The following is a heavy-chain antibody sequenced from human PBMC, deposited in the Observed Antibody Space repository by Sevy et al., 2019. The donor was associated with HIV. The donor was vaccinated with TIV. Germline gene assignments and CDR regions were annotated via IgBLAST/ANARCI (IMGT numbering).Heavy chain of an antibody. Sequence: GGSLRLSCAASGFTFSNVWTSWVRQASGKGLEWVGRIQSKPEGGTTDYAAPVKGRFSISRDESSDTLYLQMNSLKTEDTAVYYCTTMMRLYGDPNFWYFDLWGRGTLVTVSS. CDR3: TTMMRLYGDPNFWYFDL. D-gene: IGHD4-17*01. V-gene: IGHV3-15*01. CDR2: IQSKPEGGTT. J-gene: IGHJ2*01. CDR1: GFTFSNVW.